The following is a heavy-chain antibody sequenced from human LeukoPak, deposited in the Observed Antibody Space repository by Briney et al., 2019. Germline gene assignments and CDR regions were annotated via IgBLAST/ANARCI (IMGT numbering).Heavy chain of an antibody. CDR3: ARVREEWFGESYFDY. Sequence: SETLSLTCTVSGGSISSGSYYWSWIRQPAGKGLEWIGRIYTSGSTNYNPSLKSRVTISVDTSKNQFSLKLSSVTAADTAVYYCARVREEWFGESYFDYWGQGTLVAVSS. V-gene: IGHV4-61*02. D-gene: IGHD3-10*01. CDR2: IYTSGST. CDR1: GGSISSGSYY. J-gene: IGHJ4*02.